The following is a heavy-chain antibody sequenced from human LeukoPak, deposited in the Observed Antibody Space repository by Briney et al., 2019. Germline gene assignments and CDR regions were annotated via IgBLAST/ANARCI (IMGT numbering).Heavy chain of an antibody. Sequence: GSLRLSCAASGFTFDDYGMSWVRQAPGKGLEWVSGINWNGGSTGYADSVKGRFTISRDNAKNSLYLQMNSLRAEDTALYYCARDHPEYSSSSDAFDIWGQGTMVTVSS. CDR1: GFTFDDYG. D-gene: IGHD6-6*01. CDR2: INWNGGST. CDR3: ARDHPEYSSSSDAFDI. J-gene: IGHJ3*02. V-gene: IGHV3-20*04.